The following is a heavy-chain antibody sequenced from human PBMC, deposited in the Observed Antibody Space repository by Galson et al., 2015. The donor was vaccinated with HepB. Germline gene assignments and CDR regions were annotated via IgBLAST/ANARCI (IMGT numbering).Heavy chain of an antibody. D-gene: IGHD5-18*01. CDR2: ISYDGSNK. CDR3: AMDTAMVTFAY. CDR1: GFTFSSYG. J-gene: IGHJ4*02. Sequence: SLRLSCAASGFTFSSYGMHWVRQAPGKGLEWVAVISYDGSNKYYADSVKGRFTISRDNSKNTLYLQMNSLRAEDTAAYYCAMDTAMVTFAYWGQGTLVTVSS. V-gene: IGHV3-30*03.